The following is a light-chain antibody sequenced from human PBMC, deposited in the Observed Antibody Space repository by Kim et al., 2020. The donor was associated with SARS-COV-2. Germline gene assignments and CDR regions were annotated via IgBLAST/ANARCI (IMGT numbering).Light chain of an antibody. CDR3: QAWDSSTASYV. Sequence: SYELTQPPSVSVSPGQTANITCSGDRLGDEYAYWYRQKAGQSPVLVIHQDTKRPSGIPERFSGSNSGNTATLTISGTQALDEADYYCQAWDSSTASYVFGTGTKVTVL. V-gene: IGLV3-1*01. CDR1: RLGDEY. J-gene: IGLJ1*01. CDR2: QDT.